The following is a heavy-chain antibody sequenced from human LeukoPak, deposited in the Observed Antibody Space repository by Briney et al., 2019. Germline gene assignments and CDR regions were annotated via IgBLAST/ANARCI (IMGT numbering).Heavy chain of an antibody. CDR3: ARDLSVGCTNGVCFEFAY. CDR2: IYYSGST. CDR1: GGSISSYY. V-gene: IGHV4-59*01. Sequence: SETLSLTCTVSGGSISSYYWSWIRQPPGKGLEWIGYIYYSGSTNYNPSLKSRVTISVDTSKNQFSLKLSSVTAADTAVYYCARDLSVGCTNGVCFEFAYWGQGTLVTVSS. D-gene: IGHD2-8*01. J-gene: IGHJ4*02.